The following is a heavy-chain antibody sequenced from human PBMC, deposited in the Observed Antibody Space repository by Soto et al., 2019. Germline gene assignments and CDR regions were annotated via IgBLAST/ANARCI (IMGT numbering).Heavy chain of an antibody. CDR1: GFKFSNSA. J-gene: IGHJ2*01. V-gene: IGHV3-23*01. CDR2: ISGSGGST. Sequence: EVQLLESGGGLVQPEGSLRLSCAASGFKFSNSAMTWVRQAPGKGLECVSSISGSGGSTYYADSVKGRFTISRDNSKNTLYLQMNIVGAEDTAVYYCTKAPVVWGSSWYFDLWGRGTLVTVSS. CDR3: TKAPVVWGSSWYFDL. D-gene: IGHD7-27*01.